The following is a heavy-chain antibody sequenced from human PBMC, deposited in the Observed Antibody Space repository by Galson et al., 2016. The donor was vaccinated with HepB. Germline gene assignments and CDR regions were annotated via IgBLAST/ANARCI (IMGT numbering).Heavy chain of an antibody. Sequence: SLRLSCAASGFTLSSSAMSWVRQAPGKGLEWVSSITGGDGGTYYADSVKGRFTISRDNSKNTLDLQMNSLRAEDTAVYYCAKGYDFWSGYLVAPDYWGQGTLVTVSS. CDR1: GFTLSSSA. CDR3: AKGYDFWSGYLVAPDY. J-gene: IGHJ4*02. D-gene: IGHD3-3*01. CDR2: ITGGDGGT. V-gene: IGHV3-23*01.